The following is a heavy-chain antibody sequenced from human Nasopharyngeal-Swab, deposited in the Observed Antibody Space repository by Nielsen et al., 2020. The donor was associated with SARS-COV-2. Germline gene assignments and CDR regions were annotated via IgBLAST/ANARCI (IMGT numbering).Heavy chain of an antibody. V-gene: IGHV1-24*01. CDR2: FDPADGKT. CDR1: GYSVHELS. D-gene: IGHD3-9*01. CDR3: ATDLYDQDGTVYYLNTFHI. Sequence: ASVKVSCKVSGYSVHELSMHWVRQAPGKGLEWMGGFDPADGKTVYAQTFKGRVTMAEDTSTDTFYLDLSSLRSEDTAVYYCATDLYDQDGTVYYLNTFHIWGQGTMVTVSS. J-gene: IGHJ3*02.